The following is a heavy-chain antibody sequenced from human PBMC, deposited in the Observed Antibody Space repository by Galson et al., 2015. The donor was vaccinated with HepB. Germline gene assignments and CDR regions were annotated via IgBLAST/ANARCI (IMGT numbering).Heavy chain of an antibody. CDR3: ARHRGSSSGGGDAFDI. Sequence: ETLSLTCTVSGGSISSSSYYWGWIRQPPGKGLEWVGSIYYSGSTYYNPSLKSRVTISVDTSKNQFSLKLSSVTAADTTVYYCARHRGSSSGGGDAFDIWGQGTMVTVSS. CDR1: GGSISSSSYY. V-gene: IGHV4-39*01. J-gene: IGHJ3*02. CDR2: IYYSGST. D-gene: IGHD6-13*01.